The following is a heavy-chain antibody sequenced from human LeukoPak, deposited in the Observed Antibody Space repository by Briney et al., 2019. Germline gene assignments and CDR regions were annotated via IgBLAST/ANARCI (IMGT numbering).Heavy chain of an antibody. D-gene: IGHD3-10*01. J-gene: IGHJ5*02. CDR3: ARIWFGGNWFDP. V-gene: IGHV4-59*08. CDR1: GGSISSHY. Sequence: SETLSLTCTVSGGSISSHYWSWIRQPPGKGLEWVGYISDSGSTTYNPSLKSRVTISVDTSKNQFSLKLSSVTAADTAVYYCARIWFGGNWFDPWGQGTLVTVSS. CDR2: ISDSGST.